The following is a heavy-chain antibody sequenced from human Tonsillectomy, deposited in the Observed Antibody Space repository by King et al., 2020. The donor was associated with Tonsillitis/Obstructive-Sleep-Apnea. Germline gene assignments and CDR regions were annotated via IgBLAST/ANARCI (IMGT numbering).Heavy chain of an antibody. CDR2: SRPYDGDT. CDR1: GYTFTNYD. J-gene: IGHJ1*01. Sequence: QLVQSGAEVKKPGASVKVSCKASGYTFTNYDITWVRQAPGQGLEWMGWSRPYDGDTNYAQKLQGRVTMTSDTSTTTAYMELRSLRSDETAVYYFARDYYDSSGYYHGYFQHWGQGTLVTVSS. V-gene: IGHV1-18*01. CDR3: ARDYYDSSGYYHGYFQH. D-gene: IGHD3-22*01.